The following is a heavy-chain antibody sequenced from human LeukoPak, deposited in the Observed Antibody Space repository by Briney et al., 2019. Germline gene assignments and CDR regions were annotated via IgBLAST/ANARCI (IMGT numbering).Heavy chain of an antibody. Sequence: PSEALSLTCTVSGGSISSYYWSWLRQPPGKELEWIGYISYSCSTNYNPSLKSRVTISLDTSKNQFSLTLSSVTAADTAVYYCARHDSGWYYFDYWGQGTLVTVSS. J-gene: IGHJ4*02. CDR2: ISYSCST. D-gene: IGHD6-19*01. CDR1: GGSISSYY. V-gene: IGHV4-59*08. CDR3: ARHDSGWYYFDY.